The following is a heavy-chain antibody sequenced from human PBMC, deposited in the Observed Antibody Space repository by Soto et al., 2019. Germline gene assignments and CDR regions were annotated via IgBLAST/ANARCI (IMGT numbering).Heavy chain of an antibody. CDR2: ISGSGGST. V-gene: IGHV3-23*01. J-gene: IGHJ4*02. Sequence: GGSLRLSCAASGFTFSTYAMSWVRQAPGKGLEWVSAISGSGGSTYYTDSVKGRFTISRDNSKNTLYLQMNSLRAEDTAVYYCAVRKTGSFFDYWGQGTLVTVSS. CDR3: AVRKTGSFFDY. CDR1: GFTFSTYA. D-gene: IGHD1-26*01.